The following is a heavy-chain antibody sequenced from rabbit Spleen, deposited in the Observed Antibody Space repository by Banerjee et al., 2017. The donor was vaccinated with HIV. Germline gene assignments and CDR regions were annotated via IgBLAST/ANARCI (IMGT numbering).Heavy chain of an antibody. V-gene: IGHV1S45*01. D-gene: IGHD1-1*01. CDR3: ARDTSSSFSSYGMDL. CDR2: IDAGSSGFT. J-gene: IGHJ6*01. CDR1: GFSFRCRSY. Sequence: QEQLEQSGGDLVKPGASLTLTCIASGFSFRCRSYMCRVRHAPGKGLEWIACIDAGSSGFTYFASWAKGRFTISKTSSTTVTLQMTSLTAADTATYLCARDTSSSFSSYGMDLWGQGTLVTVS.